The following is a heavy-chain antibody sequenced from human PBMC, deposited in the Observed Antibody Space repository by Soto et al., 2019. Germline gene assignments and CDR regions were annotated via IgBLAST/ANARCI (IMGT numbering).Heavy chain of an antibody. J-gene: IGHJ4*02. Sequence: PSETLSLTSTVAGGSVRSSTYYWGWLRQPPGKGLEWIGNIYYSGSTYYNPSLKSRITVSVDTSENQFSLKLSSVTAADTAVYYCARHVRTGKRFDSWGQGTLVTVSS. CDR1: GGSVRSSTYY. V-gene: IGHV4-39*01. D-gene: IGHD2-8*02. CDR2: IYYSGST. CDR3: ARHVRTGKRFDS.